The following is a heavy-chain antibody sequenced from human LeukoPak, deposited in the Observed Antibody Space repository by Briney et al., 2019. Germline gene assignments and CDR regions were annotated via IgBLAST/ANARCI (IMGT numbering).Heavy chain of an antibody. J-gene: IGHJ4*02. CDR3: ARVADGSGRGDYFGY. CDR2: MYHSGST. CDR1: GYSISSGDN. Sequence: PSETLSLTCTVSGYSISSGDNWGLIRQPPGKGLEWIASMYHSGSTYYNPSLKSRVTISVDTSKNQFSLKLSSVTAADTAVYYCARVADGSGRGDYFGYWGQGTLVTVSS. V-gene: IGHV4-38-2*02. D-gene: IGHD3-22*01.